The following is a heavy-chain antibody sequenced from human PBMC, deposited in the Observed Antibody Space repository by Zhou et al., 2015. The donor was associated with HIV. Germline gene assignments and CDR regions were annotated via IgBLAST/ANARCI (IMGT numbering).Heavy chain of an antibody. V-gene: IGHV3-30*02. D-gene: IGHD6-13*01. CDR1: GFSFSSYG. Sequence: VQLVESGGALAKPGESLRLSCEVSGFSFSSYGMHWVRQAPGKGLEWVAFIRYDGSNTYYADSVKGRFTISRDNSKNTLYLQMNSLRPEDTAVYYCAKEILHSSSWPVYMDVWGKGTMVTVSS. CDR2: IRYDGSNT. CDR3: AKEILHSSSWPVYMDV. J-gene: IGHJ6*03.